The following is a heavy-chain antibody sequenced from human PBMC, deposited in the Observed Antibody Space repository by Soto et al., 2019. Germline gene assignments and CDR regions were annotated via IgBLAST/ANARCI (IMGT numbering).Heavy chain of an antibody. J-gene: IGHJ4*02. CDR2: MNPNSGNT. D-gene: IGHD6-13*01. V-gene: IGHV1-8*01. CDR1: GYTFTSYD. CDR3: ARGRYSSSWSVN. Sequence: QVQLVQSGAEVKKPGASVKVSCKASGYTFTSYDINWVRQATALGLEWMGWMNPNSGNTGYAQKFQGRVTMTRNTSISTAYMVLRSLRSEDTAVYYCARGRYSSSWSVNWGQGTLVTVSS.